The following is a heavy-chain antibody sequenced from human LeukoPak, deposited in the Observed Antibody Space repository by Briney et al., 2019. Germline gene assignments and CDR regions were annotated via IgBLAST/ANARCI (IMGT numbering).Heavy chain of an antibody. CDR2: VDHTGST. V-gene: IGHV4-59*02. CDR3: ARGRVSSSTWYSTYYYFFYMDF. D-gene: IGHD4-11*01. J-gene: IGHJ6*03. Sequence: SETLSLTCSVSDDSVTMYYWTWIRQPPGKGLEWIGYVDHTGSTKFNPSLNGRVSISRDTSNNFFSLRLRSVTAADTAVYFCARGRVSSSTWYSTYYYFFYMDFWGKGTTVTVSS. CDR1: DDSVTMYY.